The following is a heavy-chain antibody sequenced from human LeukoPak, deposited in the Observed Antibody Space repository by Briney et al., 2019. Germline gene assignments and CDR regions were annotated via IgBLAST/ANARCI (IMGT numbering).Heavy chain of an antibody. CDR2: ITYSSRYI. V-gene: IGHV3-21*01. D-gene: IGHD4-17*01. Sequence: GGSLRLCCAASGFTFHNHAMNWVRQAAGKGLEWVSSITYSSRYIYYADSVKGRFISSRDNTQNSLYLQMNSLRAEDTAVYYCARVSRDYGDLDSWGQGTLVTVSS. J-gene: IGHJ4*02. CDR3: ARVSRDYGDLDS. CDR1: GFTFHNHA.